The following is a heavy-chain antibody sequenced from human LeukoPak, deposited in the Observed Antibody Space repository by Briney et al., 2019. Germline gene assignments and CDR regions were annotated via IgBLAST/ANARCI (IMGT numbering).Heavy chain of an antibody. Sequence: PSETLSLTCVVSGGSISAYYWNWIRQPAGKGLEWIGRLHSSGETTSNPSLMSRATMSLDTSINQFSLRLSSVTAADTAVYYCARDAVAGRYYYYMDVWGIGTTVTVSS. CDR3: ARDAVAGRYYYYMDV. CDR1: GGSISAYY. CDR2: LHSSGET. D-gene: IGHD6-13*01. V-gene: IGHV4-4*07. J-gene: IGHJ6*03.